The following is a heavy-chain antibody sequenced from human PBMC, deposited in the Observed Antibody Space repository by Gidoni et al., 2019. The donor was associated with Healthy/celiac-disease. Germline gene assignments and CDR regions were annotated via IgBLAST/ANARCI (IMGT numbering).Heavy chain of an antibody. CDR1: GFTVCSNS. CDR3: ARAGVKVDTAMVSLARRYYYYYGMDV. CDR2: IYSGGST. Sequence: EVQLVESGGGLVQPGGSLRLSCASSGFTVCSNSMSWGRTARGKGLEWVSVIYSGGSTYYADSVKGRFTISRDNSKNTLYLQMNSLRAEDTAVYYCARAGVKVDTAMVSLARRYYYYYGMDVWGQGTTVTVSS. V-gene: IGHV3-66*01. D-gene: IGHD5-18*01. J-gene: IGHJ6*02.